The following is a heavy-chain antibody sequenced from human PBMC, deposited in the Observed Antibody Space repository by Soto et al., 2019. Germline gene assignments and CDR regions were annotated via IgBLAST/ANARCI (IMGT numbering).Heavy chain of an antibody. Sequence: SETLSLTCTVSGGSISSSSYYWGWIRQPPGKGLEWIGSIYYSGSTYYNPSLKSRVTISVDTSKNQFSLKLSSVTAADTAVYYCASGGATRIDYWGQGTQVTVSS. D-gene: IGHD1-26*01. V-gene: IGHV4-39*07. CDR2: IYYSGST. J-gene: IGHJ4*02. CDR3: ASGGATRIDY. CDR1: GGSISSSSYY.